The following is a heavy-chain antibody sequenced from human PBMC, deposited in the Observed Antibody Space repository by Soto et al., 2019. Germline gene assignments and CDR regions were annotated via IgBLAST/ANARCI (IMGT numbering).Heavy chain of an antibody. CDR2: ISGSGGST. CDR1: GFTFSSYA. J-gene: IGHJ6*02. Sequence: EMQLLESGGGLGQPGGSLRLSCAASGFTFSSYAMSWVRQAPGKGLEWVSAISGSGGSTYYADSVKGRFTISRDNSKNRLYMQMNSLRAEDTAVYYCAKDVVPAEYYYYGMDVWGQGTTVTVSS. V-gene: IGHV3-23*01. D-gene: IGHD2-2*01. CDR3: AKDVVPAEYYYYGMDV.